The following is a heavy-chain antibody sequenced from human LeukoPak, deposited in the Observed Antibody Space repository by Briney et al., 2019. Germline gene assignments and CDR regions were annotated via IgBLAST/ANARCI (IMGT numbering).Heavy chain of an antibody. CDR3: AKSAYYYDSSGYYY. Sequence: GGSLRLSCAASGFTFSTYGMHWVRHAPGKGLEWVAITSHDGSDKEYADSVKGRFTISRDNSKNTLSLQMNSLRVEDTAVYYCAKSAYYYDSSGYYYWGQGTLVTVSS. V-gene: IGHV3-30*18. CDR1: GFTFSTYG. CDR2: TSHDGSDK. J-gene: IGHJ4*02. D-gene: IGHD3-22*01.